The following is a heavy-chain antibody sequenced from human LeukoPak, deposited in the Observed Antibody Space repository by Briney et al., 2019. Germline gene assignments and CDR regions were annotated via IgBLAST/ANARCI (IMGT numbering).Heavy chain of an antibody. Sequence: GGSLRLSCAASGFTFSSYSMNWVRQAPGKGLEWVSSISSSSSYIYYADSVKGRFTISRDNAKNSLYLQMNSLRAEDTAVYYCAKAPTSTGGRNWFDPWGQGTLVTVSS. CDR1: GFTFSSYS. CDR3: AKAPTSTGGRNWFDP. D-gene: IGHD7-27*01. CDR2: ISSSSSYI. J-gene: IGHJ5*02. V-gene: IGHV3-21*04.